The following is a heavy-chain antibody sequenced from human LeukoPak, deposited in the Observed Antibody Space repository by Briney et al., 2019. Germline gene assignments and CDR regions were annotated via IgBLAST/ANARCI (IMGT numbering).Heavy chain of an antibody. J-gene: IGHJ4*02. CDR2: IRYDGSKK. CDR3: AKVQLVTRYARFDY. Sequence: GGSLRLSCAASGFTFSNYGMHWVRQAPGKGLEWVAFIRYDGSKKYYADSVKGRFTISRDNSKNTLYLQMNSLTAEDTAIYYCAKVQLVTRYARFDYWGQGALVTVSS. CDR1: GFTFSNYG. V-gene: IGHV3-30*02. D-gene: IGHD6-13*01.